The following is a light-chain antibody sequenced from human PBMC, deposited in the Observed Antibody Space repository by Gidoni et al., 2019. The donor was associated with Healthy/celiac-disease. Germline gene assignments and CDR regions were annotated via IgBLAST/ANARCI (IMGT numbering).Light chain of an antibody. V-gene: IGKV3-15*01. CDR2: GAS. CDR3: QQYNNWHPNT. CDR1: QSVSSN. Sequence: EIVMSQSPATLSVSPGERATLSCRASQSVSSNLAWYQQKPGQAPRLLIYGASTRDTGIPARFSGSGSGTEFTLTISSLQSEDFAVYYCQQYNNWHPNTFGQGTKLEIK. J-gene: IGKJ2*01.